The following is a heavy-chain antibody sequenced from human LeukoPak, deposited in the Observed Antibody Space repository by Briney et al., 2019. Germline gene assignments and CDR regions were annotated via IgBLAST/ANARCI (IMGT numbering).Heavy chain of an antibody. J-gene: IGHJ4*02. Sequence: SETLSLTYTVSGGSISSSSYYWGWIRQPPGKGLEWIGSIYYSGSTYYNPSLKSRVTISVDTSKNQFSLKLSSVTAADTAVYYCAKSTPVEVDYWGQGALVTVSS. CDR2: IYYSGST. V-gene: IGHV4-39*01. CDR3: AKSTPVEVDY. CDR1: GGSISSSSYY.